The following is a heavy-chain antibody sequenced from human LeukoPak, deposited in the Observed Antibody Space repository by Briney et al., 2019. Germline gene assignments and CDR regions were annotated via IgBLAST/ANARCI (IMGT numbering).Heavy chain of an antibody. J-gene: IGHJ3*02. V-gene: IGHV1-2*06. CDR1: GYTFTGYY. CDR2: INPNSGGT. D-gene: IGHD6-13*01. Sequence: ASVKVSCKASGYTFTGYYMHWVRQAPGQGLEWMGRINPNSGGTNYAQKLQGRVTMTRDTSISTAYMELSRLRSDDAAVYYRARDPPEQPGVPASAFDIWGQGTMVPSL. CDR3: ARDPPEQPGVPASAFDI.